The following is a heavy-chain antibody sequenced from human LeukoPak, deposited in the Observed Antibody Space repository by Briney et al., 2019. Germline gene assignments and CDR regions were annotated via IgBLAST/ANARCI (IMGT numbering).Heavy chain of an antibody. CDR2: IYYSGST. Sequence: ASETLSLTCTVSGGSIGSYYWNWIRQSPGKGLEWIGYIYYSGSTDYNPSLKSRVTIAVDTSKNQFSLKLSSVTAADTAVYYCARERGIVPAAPYYYMDVWGKGTTDTVSS. CDR3: ARERGIVPAAPYYYMDV. D-gene: IGHD2-2*01. CDR1: GGSIGSYY. J-gene: IGHJ6*03. V-gene: IGHV4-59*12.